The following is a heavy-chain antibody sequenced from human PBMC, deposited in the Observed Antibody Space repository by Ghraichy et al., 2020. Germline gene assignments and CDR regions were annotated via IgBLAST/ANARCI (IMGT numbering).Heavy chain of an antibody. CDR2: ISGSGGST. D-gene: IGHD3-3*01. CDR3: AKDFGLGRITIFGVVTDYFDY. Sequence: GGSLRLSCAASGFTFSSYAMSWVRQAPGKGLEWVSAISGSGGSTYYADSVKGRFTISRDNSKNTLYLQMNSLRAEDTAVYYCAKDFGLGRITIFGVVTDYFDYWGQGTLVTVSS. V-gene: IGHV3-23*01. J-gene: IGHJ4*02. CDR1: GFTFSSYA.